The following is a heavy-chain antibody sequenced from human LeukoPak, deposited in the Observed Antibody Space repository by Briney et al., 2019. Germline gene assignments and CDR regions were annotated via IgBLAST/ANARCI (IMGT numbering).Heavy chain of an antibody. CDR2: ISYDGSNK. Sequence: PGGSLRLSCAASGFTFSSYGMHWVRQAPGKGLEWVAVISYDGSNKYYADSVKGRFTISRDNSKNTLYLQMNSLRAEDTAVYYCAKDAMGGNNWFDPWGQGTLVTVSS. D-gene: IGHD2-15*01. CDR1: GFTFSSYG. V-gene: IGHV3-30*18. J-gene: IGHJ5*02. CDR3: AKDAMGGNNWFDP.